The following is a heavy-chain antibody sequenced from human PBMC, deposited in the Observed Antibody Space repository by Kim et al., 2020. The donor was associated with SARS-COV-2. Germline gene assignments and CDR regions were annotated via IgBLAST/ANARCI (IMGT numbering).Heavy chain of an antibody. V-gene: IGHV4-59*01. J-gene: IGHJ6*02. CDR3: ARAYYGSGSYYTYPSYYYYGMDG. Sequence: SETLSLTCTVSGGSISSYYWSWIRQPPGKGLEWIGYIYYSGSTNYNPSLKSRVTISVDTSKNQFSLKLSSVTAADTAVYYCARAYYGSGSYYTYPSYYYYGMDGWGQETTVTVSS. CDR1: GGSISSYY. D-gene: IGHD3-10*01. CDR2: IYYSGST.